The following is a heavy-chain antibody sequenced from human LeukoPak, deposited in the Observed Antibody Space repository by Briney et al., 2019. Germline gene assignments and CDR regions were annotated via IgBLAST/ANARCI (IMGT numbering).Heavy chain of an antibody. D-gene: IGHD5-18*01. Sequence: SETLSLTCAVSGDSINNFYWSWIRQPPGKGLQWIGYIYYSGSANYNPSLKSRVTISVDTSKNQFSLKLTSVTAADTAVYYCARDVGGYSYGYRPTELYWYFDLWGGGTRVTVSS. J-gene: IGHJ2*01. V-gene: IGHV4-59*01. CDR3: ARDVGGYSYGYRPTELYWYFDL. CDR1: GDSINNFY. CDR2: IYYSGSA.